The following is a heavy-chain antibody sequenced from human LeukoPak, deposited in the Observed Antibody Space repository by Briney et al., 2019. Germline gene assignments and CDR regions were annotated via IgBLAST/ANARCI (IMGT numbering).Heavy chain of an antibody. V-gene: IGHV1-24*01. CDR1: GYTLTELS. J-gene: IGHJ3*02. Sequence: GASVKVSCKVSGYTLTELSMHWVRQAPGKGLEWMGGFDPEDGETIYAQKFQGRVTMTEDTSTDTAYMELRSLRSEDTAVYYCATGGADYGDYEDSFDIWGQGTMVTVSS. CDR3: ATGGADYGDYEDSFDI. D-gene: IGHD4-17*01. CDR2: FDPEDGET.